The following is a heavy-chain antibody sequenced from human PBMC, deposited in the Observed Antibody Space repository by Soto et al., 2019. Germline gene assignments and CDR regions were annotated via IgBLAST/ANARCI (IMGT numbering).Heavy chain of an antibody. J-gene: IGHJ4*02. V-gene: IGHV3-23*01. CDR3: ANYFGPGLGRFDY. D-gene: IGHD1-1*01. Sequence: EVQLLESGGGLVQPGASLRLSCAASGFSIGGYAMNWVRQAPEKGLEWVSAISGSAGTTYYADSVKGRFTVSRDNSKNTLYLQMNSLRANDTAVYYCANYFGPGLGRFDYWGPGTLVTVSS. CDR1: GFSIGGYA. CDR2: ISGSAGTT.